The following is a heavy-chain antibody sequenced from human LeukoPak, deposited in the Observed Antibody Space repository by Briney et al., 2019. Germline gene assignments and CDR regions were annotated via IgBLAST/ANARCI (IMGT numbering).Heavy chain of an antibody. V-gene: IGHV3-49*04. CDR1: GFTFGDYG. CDR2: IRSKAYGATT. J-gene: IGHJ5*02. Sequence: PGGSLRLSCITSGFTFGDYGLSWVRQAPGKGLEWVGFIRSKAYGATTEYAASLKDRFTISRDDSKSIAYLQMNSLKTEDTAVYYCTRVGVSYNWNPRGPFDPWGQGTLVTVSS. D-gene: IGHD1-20*01. CDR3: TRVGVSYNWNPRGPFDP.